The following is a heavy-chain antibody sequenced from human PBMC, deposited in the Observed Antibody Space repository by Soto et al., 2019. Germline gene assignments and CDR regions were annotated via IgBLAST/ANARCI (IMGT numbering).Heavy chain of an antibody. CDR1: GGSISSGGYY. V-gene: IGHV4-30-2*01. CDR3: ARVHYYYDSSGDYAFDI. CDR2: IYHSGST. D-gene: IGHD3-22*01. Sequence: SETLSLTCTVSGGSISSGGYYWSWIRQPPGKGLEWIGYIYHSGSTYYNPSLKSRVTISVDRSKNQFSLKLSSVTAADTAVYYCARVHYYYDSSGDYAFDIWGQGTMVTVSS. J-gene: IGHJ3*02.